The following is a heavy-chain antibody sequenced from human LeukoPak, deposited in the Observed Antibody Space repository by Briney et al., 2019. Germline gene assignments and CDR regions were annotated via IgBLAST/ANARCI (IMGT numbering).Heavy chain of an antibody. CDR3: AREVPDGYQSSDAFDI. Sequence: RASVKVSCKASGYTFTSYYMHWVRQAPGQGLECMGIINPSGGSTSYAQKFQGRVTMTRDTSTSTVYMELSSLRSEDTAVYYCAREVPDGYQSSDAFDIWGQGTMVTVSS. D-gene: IGHD5-24*01. CDR2: INPSGGST. V-gene: IGHV1-46*01. CDR1: GYTFTSYY. J-gene: IGHJ3*02.